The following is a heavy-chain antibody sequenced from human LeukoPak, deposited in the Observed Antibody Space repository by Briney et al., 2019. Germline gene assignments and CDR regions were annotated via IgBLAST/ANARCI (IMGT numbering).Heavy chain of an antibody. V-gene: IGHV4-39*01. D-gene: IGHD3-10*01. CDR2: IYYSGST. Sequence: PSETLSLTCTVSGGSISSSSYYWGWIRQPPGKGLEWIGSIYYSGSTYYNPSLKSRVTISVDTSKNLFSLKLSSVTAADTAVYYCARVLKGSGYIDYWGQGILVTVSS. CDR1: GGSISSSSYY. CDR3: ARVLKGSGYIDY. J-gene: IGHJ4*02.